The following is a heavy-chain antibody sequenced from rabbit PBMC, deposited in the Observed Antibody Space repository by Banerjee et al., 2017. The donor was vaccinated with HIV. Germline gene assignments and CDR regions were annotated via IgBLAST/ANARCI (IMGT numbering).Heavy chain of an antibody. CDR2: IYAGSSGIT. V-gene: IGHV1S40*01. CDR1: GFSFSGDAD. J-gene: IGHJ4*01. D-gene: IGHD4-2*01. Sequence: QSLEESGGDLVKPGASLTVTCTASGFSFSGDADMCWVRQAPGKGLEWIACIYAGSSGITYYANWAKGRFTISKTSSTTVTLQMTSLTAADTATYFCARGYVGHACNLWGPGTLVTVS. CDR3: ARGYVGHACNL.